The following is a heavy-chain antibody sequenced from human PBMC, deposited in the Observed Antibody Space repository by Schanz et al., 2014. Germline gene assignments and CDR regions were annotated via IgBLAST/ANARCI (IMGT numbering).Heavy chain of an antibody. CDR2: INPNSGTT. V-gene: IGHV1-2*04. CDR1: GYTFTGYY. J-gene: IGHJ5*02. CDR3: ATLDYADSVS. Sequence: QVQLVQSGAEMKKPGASVKVSCKASGYTFTGYYMHWVRQAPGQGLEWMGWINPNSGTTNYAQKFQGCVTMTRDTSISTAYMELSRLNSDDTAVYYCATLDYADSVSWGQGTLVTVSS. D-gene: IGHD4-17*01.